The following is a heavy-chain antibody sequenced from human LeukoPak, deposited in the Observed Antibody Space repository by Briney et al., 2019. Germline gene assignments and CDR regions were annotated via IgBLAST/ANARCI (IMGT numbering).Heavy chain of an antibody. CDR3: ARDLGDSGSYYFSRGGVFDY. J-gene: IGHJ4*02. V-gene: IGHV1-18*01. Sequence: ASVKVSCKASGYTFTSYGISWVRQAPGQGLEWMGWISAYNGNTNYAQKLQGRVTMTADTSTSTAYMELRSLRSDDTAVYYCARDLGDSGSYYFSRGGVFDYWGQGTLVTVSS. D-gene: IGHD3-10*01. CDR2: ISAYNGNT. CDR1: GYTFTSYG.